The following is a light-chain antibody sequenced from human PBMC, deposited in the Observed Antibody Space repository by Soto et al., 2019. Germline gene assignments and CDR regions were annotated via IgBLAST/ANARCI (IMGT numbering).Light chain of an antibody. Sequence: DIQMTQSPSYLSASVGDRVTIACRASLSFSRYLNWYQQKPGKAPKLLIYAASSLQSGVPSRFSGSGSGTDFTLTISSLQPEDFANYFCQQSYSIPQTFGQGTKVEIK. CDR2: AAS. CDR3: QQSYSIPQT. J-gene: IGKJ1*01. V-gene: IGKV1-39*01. CDR1: LSFSRY.